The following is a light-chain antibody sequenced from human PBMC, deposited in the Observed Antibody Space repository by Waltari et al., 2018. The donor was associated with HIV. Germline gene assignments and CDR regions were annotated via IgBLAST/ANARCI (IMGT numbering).Light chain of an antibody. Sequence: SVLTQPPAVSAAPGQTGTISSSARRPHISNNSVTWYQQLPGTAPKLLIYDNNRRSSGIPDRFSGSKSGTSATLAIAGLQTGDEADYYCGTWDTSLSAGVFGGGTKVTVL. CDR2: DNN. J-gene: IGLJ2*01. V-gene: IGLV1-51*01. CDR3: GTWDTSLSAGV. CDR1: RPHISNNS.